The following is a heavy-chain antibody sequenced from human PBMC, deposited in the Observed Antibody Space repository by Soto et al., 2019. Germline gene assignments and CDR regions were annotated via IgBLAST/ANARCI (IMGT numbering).Heavy chain of an antibody. J-gene: IGHJ4*02. D-gene: IGHD3-3*01. CDR2: INPNSGGT. Sequence: ASVKGSCKASGYTFTGYYMHWVRQAPGQGLEWMGWINPNSGGTNYAQKFQGWVTMTRDTSISTAYMELSRLRSDDTAVYYCARRAGYDYSLDYWGRGTLVTVSS. CDR3: ARRAGYDYSLDY. V-gene: IGHV1-2*04. CDR1: GYTFTGYY.